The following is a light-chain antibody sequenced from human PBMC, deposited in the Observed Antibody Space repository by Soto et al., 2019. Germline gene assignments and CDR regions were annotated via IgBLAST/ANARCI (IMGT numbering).Light chain of an antibody. J-gene: IGLJ2*01. CDR3: CSYAGSSTRVV. CDR1: SSDVGSYNL. CDR2: EGS. V-gene: IGLV2-23*01. Sequence: QSALTQPASVSGSPGQSITISCTGTSSDVGSYNLVSWYQQHPGKAPKLMIYEGSKLPSGVSNRFSGSKSGNTASLPISGLQAEDEADYYCCSYAGSSTRVVFGGGNKLTVL.